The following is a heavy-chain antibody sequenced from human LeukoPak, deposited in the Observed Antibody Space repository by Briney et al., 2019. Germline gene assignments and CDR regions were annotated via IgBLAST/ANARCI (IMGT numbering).Heavy chain of an antibody. V-gene: IGHV3-23*01. CDR1: GFTFSRCA. D-gene: IGHD4-17*01. CDR3: AQDPNDFVDYYFDY. J-gene: IGHJ4*02. CDR2: LSASGSNR. Sequence: GGSLRLSCAASGFTFSRCAMSWVRQAPGKGLEWVSSLSASGSNRYYADSVKGRFTISRDNSKNTLYLQMNSLRAEDTAVHYCAQDPNDFVDYYFDYWGQGTLVTVSS.